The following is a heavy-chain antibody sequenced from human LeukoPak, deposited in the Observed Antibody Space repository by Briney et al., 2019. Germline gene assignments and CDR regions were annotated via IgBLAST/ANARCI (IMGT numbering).Heavy chain of an antibody. V-gene: IGHV3-7*01. CDR3: ARDGPPRTAFDI. J-gene: IGHJ3*02. Sequence: GGSLRLSYAASGFTFSTYWMSWFRQAPGKGLESVAIIKEDGSEKFYVDSVKGRFTISRDNAKNSLYLDMNGLRAEDAAVYYCARDGPPRTAFDIWGQGTMVTVSS. CDR2: IKEDGSEK. CDR1: GFTFSTYW.